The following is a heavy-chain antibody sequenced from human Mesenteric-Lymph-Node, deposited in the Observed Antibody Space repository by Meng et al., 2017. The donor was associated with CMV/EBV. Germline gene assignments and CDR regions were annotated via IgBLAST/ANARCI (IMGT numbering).Heavy chain of an antibody. D-gene: IGHD3-22*01. CDR1: GFTFSSYE. V-gene: IGHV3-48*03. CDR3: ARDQVEYDSSGYYYVGAFDI. J-gene: IGHJ3*02. CDR2: ISSSGSTI. Sequence: GGSLRLSCAASGFTFSSYEMNWVRQAPGKGLEWVSYISSSGSTIYYADSVKGRFTISRDNAKNSLYLQMNSLRAEDTAVYYCARDQVEYDSSGYYYVGAFDIWGQGAMVTVSS.